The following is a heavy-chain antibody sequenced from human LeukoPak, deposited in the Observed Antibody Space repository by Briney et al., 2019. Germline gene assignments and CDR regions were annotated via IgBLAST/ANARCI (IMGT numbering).Heavy chain of an antibody. V-gene: IGHV1-69*01. D-gene: IGHD3-3*01. J-gene: IGHJ4*02. CDR3: ARSLGFSPPFDY. CDR1: GGTFSSYA. Sequence: ASVRVSCKASGGTFSSYAISWVRQAPGQGLEWMGGIIPIFGTANYAQKFQGRVTITADESTNTAYMELSSLRSEDTAVYYCARSLGFSPPFDYWGQGTLVTVSS. CDR2: IIPIFGTA.